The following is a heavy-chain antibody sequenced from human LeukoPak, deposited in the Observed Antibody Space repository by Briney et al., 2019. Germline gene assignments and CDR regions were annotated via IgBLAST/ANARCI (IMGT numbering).Heavy chain of an antibody. J-gene: IGHJ1*01. CDR1: RFTFASYG. Sequence: GGSLRLSCAASRFTFASYGMRWVRQAPGKGLEWVSFITTNGGRTSYADSVEGRFTISRDNPRNTLYMQMNSLRDEDTAVYYCAIMHGYYDGTGYWVQWGQGTLVTVSS. V-gene: IGHV3-23*01. CDR3: AIMHGYYDGTGYWVQ. CDR2: ITTNGGRT. D-gene: IGHD3-22*01.